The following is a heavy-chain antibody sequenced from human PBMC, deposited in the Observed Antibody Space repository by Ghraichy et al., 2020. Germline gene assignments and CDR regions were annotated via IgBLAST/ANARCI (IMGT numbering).Heavy chain of an antibody. CDR1: GFTFSNFG. CDR3: AKSPSRGGWTNFDS. Sequence: GGPLRLSCAASGFTFSNFGMHWVRQAPGKGPEWVALISYDATAKYYSDSVKGRFTIFRDNSKGLLYLQMNSLRPEDTAVYYCAKSPSRGGWTNFDSWGQGVLVAVSS. CDR2: ISYDATAK. D-gene: IGHD6-19*01. V-gene: IGHV3-30*18. J-gene: IGHJ4*02.